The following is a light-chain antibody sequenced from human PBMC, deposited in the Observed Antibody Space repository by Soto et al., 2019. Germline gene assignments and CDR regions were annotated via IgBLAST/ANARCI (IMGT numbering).Light chain of an antibody. CDR2: DDS. J-gene: IGLJ1*01. CDR3: QVWDSSSDHFV. Sequence: YELTQPPSLSVAPGQTARVPCGGTNIRTKSVHWYQQKPGQAPVLVVYDDSGRPSGIPERISGSNSGNTATLTISTVEAGDEADYYCQVWDSSSDHFVFGTGTKLTVL. CDR1: NIRTKS. V-gene: IGLV3-21*02.